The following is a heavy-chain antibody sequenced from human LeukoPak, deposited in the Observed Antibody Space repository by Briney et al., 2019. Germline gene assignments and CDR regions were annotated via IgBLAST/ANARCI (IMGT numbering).Heavy chain of an antibody. D-gene: IGHD2-2*01. CDR1: GGSISSSNW. CDR2: IYHSGST. J-gene: IGHJ4*02. V-gene: IGHV4-4*02. CDR3: ARGREYQLPEEYYFDY. Sequence: SETLSLTCAVSGGSISSSNWWSWVRQPPGKGLEWIGEIYHSGSTNYNPSLKSRATISVDKSKNQFSLKLSSVTAADTAVYYCARGREYQLPEEYYFDYWGQGTLVTDSS.